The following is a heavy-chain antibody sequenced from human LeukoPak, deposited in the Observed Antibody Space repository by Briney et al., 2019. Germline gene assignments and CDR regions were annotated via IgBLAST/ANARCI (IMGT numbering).Heavy chain of an antibody. CDR2: MNPNSGNT. D-gene: IGHD3-16*02. J-gene: IGHJ4*02. Sequence: ASVKVSCKASGYTFPGYYMHWVRQAPGQGLEWMGWMNPNSGNTGYAQKFQGRVTMTRNTSISTAYMELSSLRSEDTAVYYCARGNKQGPTYIWGSYRYLFDYWGQGTLVTVSS. V-gene: IGHV1-8*02. CDR1: GYTFPGYY. CDR3: ARGNKQGPTYIWGSYRYLFDY.